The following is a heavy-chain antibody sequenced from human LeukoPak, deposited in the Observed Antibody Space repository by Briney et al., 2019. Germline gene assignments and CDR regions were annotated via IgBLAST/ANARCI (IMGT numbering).Heavy chain of an antibody. Sequence: PGRSLRLSCAASGFTFSSYEMNWVRQAPGKGLEWVSYISSSGSTIYYADSVKGRFTISRDNAKNSLYLQMNSLRAEDTAVYYCARVLGGSSPGAADYWGQGTLVTVSS. CDR1: GFTFSSYE. CDR3: ARVLGGSSPGAADY. V-gene: IGHV3-48*03. J-gene: IGHJ4*02. CDR2: ISSSGSTI. D-gene: IGHD1-26*01.